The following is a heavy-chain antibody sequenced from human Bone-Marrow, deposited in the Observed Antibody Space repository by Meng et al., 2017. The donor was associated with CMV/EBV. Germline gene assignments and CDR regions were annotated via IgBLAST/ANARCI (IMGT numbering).Heavy chain of an antibody. V-gene: IGHV1-18*01. Sequence: ASVKVSCKASGYTFTSYGISWVRQAPGQGLEWMGWISAYNGNTNYAQKLQGRVTMTTDTSTSTAYMELRSLRSDDTAVYYCARGREGSRDYNRRYYEGMDVWGQGTTVTVSS. CDR1: GYTFTSYG. CDR3: ARGREGSRDYNRRYYEGMDV. J-gene: IGHJ6*02. CDR2: ISAYNGNT. D-gene: IGHD4-17*01.